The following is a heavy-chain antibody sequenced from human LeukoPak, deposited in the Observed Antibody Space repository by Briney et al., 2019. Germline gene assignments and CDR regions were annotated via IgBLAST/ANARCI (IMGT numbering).Heavy chain of an antibody. CDR3: ATGYGAFWSGFFDY. D-gene: IGHD3-3*01. CDR1: GGSISSSSYY. V-gene: IGHV4-39*07. CDR2: IYYSGST. Sequence: SETLSLTCTVSGGSISSSSYYWGWIRQPPGKGLEWIGSIYYSGSTYYNPSLKSRVTISVDTSKNQFSLKLSSVTAADTAVYYCATGYGAFWSGFFDYWGQGTLVTVSS. J-gene: IGHJ4*02.